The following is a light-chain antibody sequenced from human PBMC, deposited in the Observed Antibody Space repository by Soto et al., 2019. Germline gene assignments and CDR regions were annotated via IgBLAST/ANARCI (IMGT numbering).Light chain of an antibody. V-gene: IGKV1-5*03. CDR3: QQYKNYPFT. Sequence: DIQMTQSPSTLSASVGDRVTITCRATQSISTWLTWYQQKPGKAPKLLIYKVSNLESGVPSRFSGSGSGAEFILTISSLQPDDFATYYCQQYKNYPFTFGPGTKVDIK. CDR1: QSISTW. J-gene: IGKJ3*01. CDR2: KVS.